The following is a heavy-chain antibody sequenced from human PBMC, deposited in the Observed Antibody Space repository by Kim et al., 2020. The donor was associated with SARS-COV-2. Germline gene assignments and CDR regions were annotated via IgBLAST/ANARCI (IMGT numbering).Heavy chain of an antibody. CDR2: STL. CDR3: AREFRAFDI. Sequence: STLHYADSVQGRFTISRDNAKNSLYLQMNSRRAEDTAVYYCAREFRAFDIWGQGTMVTVSS. V-gene: IGHV3-11*01. J-gene: IGHJ3*02.